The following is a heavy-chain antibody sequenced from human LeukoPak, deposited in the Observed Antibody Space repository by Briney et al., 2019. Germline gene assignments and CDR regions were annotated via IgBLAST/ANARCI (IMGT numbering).Heavy chain of an antibody. CDR2: ISRSSSTI. J-gene: IGHJ4*02. CDR3: ARDGGATMVRGVATYDS. V-gene: IGHV3-48*04. CDR1: GFTFSSYW. Sequence: GGSLRLSCAASGFTFSSYWMSWVRQAPGKGLEWVSYISRSSSTIQYAGSVKGRFTISRDNAKSSLFLQMNSLRAEDTAVYYCARDGGATMVRGVATYDSWGQGTLVTVSS. D-gene: IGHD3-10*01.